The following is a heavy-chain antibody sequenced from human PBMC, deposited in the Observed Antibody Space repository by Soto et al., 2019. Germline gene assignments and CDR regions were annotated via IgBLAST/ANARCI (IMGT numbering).Heavy chain of an antibody. Sequence: SQTLSLTCAITADSVSSNSAGWSWVRQSPSRGLEWLGRTYYRSKWYYEYAVSVRGRITINPDTSKNQYSLQLNSVTTENTAVSFCARGDRDSDSICDCRGQGTLVAASS. J-gene: IGHJ4*03. V-gene: IGHV6-1*01. CDR1: ADSVSSNSAG. D-gene: IGHD3-3*02. CDR2: TYYRSKWYY. CDR3: ARGDRDSDSICDC.